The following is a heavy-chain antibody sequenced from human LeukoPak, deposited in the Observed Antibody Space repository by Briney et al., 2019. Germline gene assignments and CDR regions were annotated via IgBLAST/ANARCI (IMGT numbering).Heavy chain of an antibody. D-gene: IGHD3-3*01. V-gene: IGHV4-30-4*08. Sequence: SETLSLTCTVSGGSISSGGYYWSWIRQHPGKGLEWIGYIYYSGSTYYNPSLKSRVTISVDTSKNQFSLKLSSVTAADTAVYYCARERGNADDFWSGYYNDNYFDYWGQGALVTVSS. CDR1: GGSISSGGYY. J-gene: IGHJ4*02. CDR3: ARERGNADDFWSGYYNDNYFDY. CDR2: IYYSGST.